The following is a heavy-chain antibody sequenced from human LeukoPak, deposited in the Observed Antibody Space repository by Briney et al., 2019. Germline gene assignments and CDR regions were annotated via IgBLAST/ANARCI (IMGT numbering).Heavy chain of an antibody. V-gene: IGHV3-30*04. CDR3: ATSIERSTWGSHALDF. J-gene: IGHJ4*02. Sequence: GGSLRLSCTGSGFTFSDSGMHWVRQAPGKGLEWMAILSYDGSLKYYADSVKGRFTISRDNSKNTLYLQMNSLRVEGTAVYYCATSIERSTWGSHALDFWGQGTLVTVSS. D-gene: IGHD3-16*01. CDR2: LSYDGSLK. CDR1: GFTFSDSG.